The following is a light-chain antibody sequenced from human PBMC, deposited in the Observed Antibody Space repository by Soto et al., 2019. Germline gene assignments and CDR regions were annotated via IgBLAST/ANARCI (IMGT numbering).Light chain of an antibody. Sequence: EIVLTQSPATLSVTPGERATLSCRASQTVSSNLAWYQRRPGQAPRLLIHDASNRATGIPARFSGSGSGTDFTLTISSLEPEDFAVYYCQQRSHWPTFGQGTKVDI. J-gene: IGKJ1*01. CDR2: DAS. CDR3: QQRSHWPT. CDR1: QTVSSN. V-gene: IGKV3-11*01.